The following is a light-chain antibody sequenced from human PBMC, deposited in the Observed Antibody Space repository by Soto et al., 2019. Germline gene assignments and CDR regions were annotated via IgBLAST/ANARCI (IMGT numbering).Light chain of an antibody. CDR3: QKYCGSPSLT. CDR1: QSVLNSY. V-gene: IGKV3-20*01. CDR2: DTS. Sequence: EIVLTQSPGTLSLSPGERATISCRASQSVLNSYLAWYQQKVGQAPRLLIYDTSRRATGTPDRFSGSGSGTDFTLTISRLEPEDFAVYYCQKYCGSPSLTFGGGTKVEIK. J-gene: IGKJ4*01.